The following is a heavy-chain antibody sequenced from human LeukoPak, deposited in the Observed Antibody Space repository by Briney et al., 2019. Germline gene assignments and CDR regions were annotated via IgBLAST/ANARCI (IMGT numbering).Heavy chain of an antibody. CDR1: GFTFSSYG. CDR2: ISYDGSNK. Sequence: GGSLRLSCAASGFTFSSYGMHWVRQAPGKGLEWVAVISYDGSNKYYADSVKGRFTISRDHSKNTLYLQMNSLRAEDTAVYYCAKDGDSSSWYSVNYYYYYGMDVWGQGTTVTVSS. D-gene: IGHD6-13*01. CDR3: AKDGDSSSWYSVNYYYYYGMDV. J-gene: IGHJ6*02. V-gene: IGHV3-30*18.